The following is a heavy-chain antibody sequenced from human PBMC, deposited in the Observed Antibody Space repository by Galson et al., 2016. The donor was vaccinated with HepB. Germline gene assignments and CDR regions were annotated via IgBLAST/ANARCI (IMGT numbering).Heavy chain of an antibody. J-gene: IGHJ4*02. D-gene: IGHD2-2*01. Sequence: SLRLSCAVSGLTFDDYAFHWVRRAPGKGLEWVSGVSWNSNTIVYADSVKGRFTISRDNAKNSLYLQMNSLRAEDTAVYYCARDSQYQLLSAFDYWGQGTLVTVSS. CDR3: ARDSQYQLLSAFDY. CDR1: GLTFDDYA. CDR2: VSWNSNTI. V-gene: IGHV3-9*01.